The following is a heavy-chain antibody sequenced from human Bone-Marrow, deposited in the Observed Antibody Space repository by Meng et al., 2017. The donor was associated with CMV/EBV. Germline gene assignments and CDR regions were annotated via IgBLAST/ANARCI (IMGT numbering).Heavy chain of an antibody. J-gene: IGHJ6*01. CDR2: IYPGDSDT. V-gene: IGHV5-51*01. Sequence: GGSLRLSCKGSGYSFTSYWIGWVRQMPGKGLEWMGIIYPGDSDTRYSPSFQGQVTISDDKSISTAYLQWSSLKASDTAMYYCARHAIYNGYYYGMDVWGQGTTVTVSS. D-gene: IGHD1-1*01. CDR3: ARHAIYNGYYYGMDV. CDR1: GYSFTSYW.